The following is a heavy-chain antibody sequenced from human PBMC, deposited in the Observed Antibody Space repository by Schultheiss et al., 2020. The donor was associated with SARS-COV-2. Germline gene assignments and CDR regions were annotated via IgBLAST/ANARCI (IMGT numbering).Heavy chain of an antibody. Sequence: SETLSLTCTVSGGSISSGDYYWSWIRQHPGKGLEWIGYIYYSGSTYYNPSLKSRVTISVDTSKNQFSLKLSSVTAADTAVYYCARDLSGSYSGFDYWGQGTLVTVSS. CDR1: GGSISSGDYY. D-gene: IGHD1-26*01. J-gene: IGHJ4*02. V-gene: IGHV4-31*03. CDR2: IYYSGST. CDR3: ARDLSGSYSGFDY.